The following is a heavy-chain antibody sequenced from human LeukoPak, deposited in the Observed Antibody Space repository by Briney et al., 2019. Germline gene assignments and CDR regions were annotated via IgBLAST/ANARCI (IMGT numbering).Heavy chain of an antibody. Sequence: GGSLRLSCAASGFTFSSYSMNWVRQAPGKGLEWVSYISSSSSTIYYADSVKGRFTISRDNAKNSLYLQMNSLRAEDTAVYYCARRGGPPTVVTRKASPFDYWGQGTLVTVSS. CDR1: GFTFSSYS. CDR2: ISSSSSTI. CDR3: ARRGGPPTVVTRKASPFDY. V-gene: IGHV3-48*04. J-gene: IGHJ4*02. D-gene: IGHD4-23*01.